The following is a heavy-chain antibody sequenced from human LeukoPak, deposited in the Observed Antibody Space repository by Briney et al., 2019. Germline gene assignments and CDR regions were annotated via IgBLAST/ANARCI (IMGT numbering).Heavy chain of an antibody. V-gene: IGHV1-2*02. CDR2: INPNSGGT. Sequence: ASVKVSCKASGYTFTGYYMHWVRQAPGQGLEWMGWINPNSGGTNYAQKFQGRVTMTGDTSISTAYMELSRLRSDDTAVYYCARDREYQLRGDYYMDVWGKGTTVTVSS. J-gene: IGHJ6*03. CDR3: ARDREYQLRGDYYMDV. CDR1: GYTFTGYY. D-gene: IGHD2-2*01.